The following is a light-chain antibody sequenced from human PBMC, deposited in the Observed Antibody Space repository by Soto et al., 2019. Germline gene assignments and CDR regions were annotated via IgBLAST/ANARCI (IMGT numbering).Light chain of an antibody. Sequence: EIVLTQSPGTLSLSPGERATLSCMASQIVSSSYLAWYQQKPGQAPRLLIYDASNRATGIPARFSGSGSGTDFTLTISRLEPEDFAVYYCQQYGSSPITFGQGTRLEIK. CDR1: QIVSSSY. V-gene: IGKV3-20*01. CDR2: DAS. J-gene: IGKJ5*01. CDR3: QQYGSSPIT.